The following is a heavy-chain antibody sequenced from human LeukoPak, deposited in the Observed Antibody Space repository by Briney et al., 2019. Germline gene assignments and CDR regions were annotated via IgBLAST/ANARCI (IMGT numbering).Heavy chain of an antibody. CDR1: GGSISSGDYY. CDR3: ARYSSSSGYYFDY. V-gene: IGHV4-30-4*08. Sequence: SQTLSLTCTVSGGSISSGDYYWSWIRQPPGKGLEWIGYIYYSGSTYYNPSLKSRVTISVDTSKNQFSLKLSSVTAADTAVYYCARYSSSSGYYFDYWGQGTLVTVSS. J-gene: IGHJ4*02. D-gene: IGHD6-6*01. CDR2: IYYSGST.